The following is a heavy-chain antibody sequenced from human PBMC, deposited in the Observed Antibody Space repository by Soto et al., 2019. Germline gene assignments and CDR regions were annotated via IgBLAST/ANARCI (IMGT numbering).Heavy chain of an antibody. J-gene: IGHJ5*02. V-gene: IGHV4-30-2*01. Sequence: LQESGSGLVKPSQTLSLTCAVSGGSISSGGYSWSWIRQPPGKGLEWIGYIYHSGSPYYNPSLKRRATIAVDRSKNQFSRKLSSVTAADTAVYYCARVPSPWGQGTLVTVSS. CDR3: ARVPSP. CDR2: IYHSGSP. CDR1: GGSISSGGYS.